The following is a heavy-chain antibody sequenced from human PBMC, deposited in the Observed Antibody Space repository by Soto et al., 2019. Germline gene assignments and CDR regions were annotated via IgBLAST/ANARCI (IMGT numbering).Heavy chain of an antibody. CDR2: IYWDDDK. V-gene: IGHV2-5*02. Sequence: QITLKESGPPLVKPTQTLTLTCTFSGFSLSTSGVGVGWIRQPPGKALEWLALIYWDDDKRYSPSLKSRLTLTKDTSKNQVVLTMTNMDPVDTATYYCARDSSGWYGFDHWGQGTLVTVSS. CDR1: GFSLSTSGVG. D-gene: IGHD6-19*01. CDR3: ARDSSGWYGFDH. J-gene: IGHJ4*02.